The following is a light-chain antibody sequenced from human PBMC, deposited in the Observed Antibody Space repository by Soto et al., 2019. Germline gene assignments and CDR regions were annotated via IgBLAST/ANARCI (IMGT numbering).Light chain of an antibody. Sequence: DIQMTQSPSTLSASVGDRVTITCRASQSISSWLAWYQQKPGKAPKLLIYDASSLESGVPSRFSGSGCGAEITLTIASLQPDDFATYYCQQYNSYPWRFGQGTK. V-gene: IGKV1-5*01. CDR2: DAS. CDR3: QQYNSYPWR. J-gene: IGKJ1*01. CDR1: QSISSW.